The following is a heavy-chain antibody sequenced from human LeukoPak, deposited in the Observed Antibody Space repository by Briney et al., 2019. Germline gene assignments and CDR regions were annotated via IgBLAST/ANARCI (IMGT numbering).Heavy chain of an antibody. J-gene: IGHJ4*02. CDR3: AKGTPLTYDSSGYYYEPFDY. CDR1: GFTFSSYA. D-gene: IGHD3-22*01. V-gene: IGHV3-23*01. CDR2: ISGSGGST. Sequence: GGSLRLSCAASGFTFSSYAMSWVRQAPGKGLEWVSAISGSGGSTYYADSVKGRFTISRDNSKNTLYLQMNSLRAEDTAVYYCAKGTPLTYDSSGYYYEPFDYWGQGTLVTVSS.